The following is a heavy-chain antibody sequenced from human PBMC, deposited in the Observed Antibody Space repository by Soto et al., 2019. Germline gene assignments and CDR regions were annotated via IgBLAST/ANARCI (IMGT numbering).Heavy chain of an antibody. CDR1: GYTFTNYA. V-gene: IGHV1-18*01. D-gene: IGHD4-4*01. J-gene: IGHJ4*02. CDR3: ARDGIAVTTGISGY. CDR2: INAYNGNT. Sequence: ASVTVSCKASGYTFTNYAISWVRQAPGQGLEWMGWINAYNGNTKYAQRFQDRVTMTTDTSTSTVYMELRSLTSDDTAVYYCARDGIAVTTGISGYWGQGTLVTVSS.